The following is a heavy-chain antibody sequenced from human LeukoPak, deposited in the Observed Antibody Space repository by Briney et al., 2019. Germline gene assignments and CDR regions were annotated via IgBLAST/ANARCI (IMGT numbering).Heavy chain of an antibody. CDR2: IYTSGST. CDR3: ARGSPSPSVYCSSTSCSGGYYMDV. CDR1: GGSISSGSYY. Sequence: SQTLSLTCTVSGGSISSGSYYWSWIRQPAGKGLEWIGRIYTSGSTNYNPSLKSRVTISVDTSKNQFSLKLSSVTAADTAVYYCARGSPSPSVYCSSTSCSGGYYMDVWGKGTTVTVSS. V-gene: IGHV4-61*02. J-gene: IGHJ6*03. D-gene: IGHD2-2*01.